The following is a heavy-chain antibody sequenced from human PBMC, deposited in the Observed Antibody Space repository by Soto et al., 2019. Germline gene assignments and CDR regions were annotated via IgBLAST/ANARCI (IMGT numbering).Heavy chain of an antibody. CDR2: IYYSGST. J-gene: IGHJ4*02. D-gene: IGHD2-2*02. CDR3: AVRLGYCSSTSCYSAYYFDY. V-gene: IGHV4-31*03. CDR1: GGSISSGGYY. Sequence: QVQLQESGPGLVKPSQTLSLTCTVSGGSISSGGYYWSWIRQHPGKGLEWIGYIYYSGSTYYNPSLKSRVTIAVDTSKNQFSLKLSSVTAADTAVYYCAVRLGYCSSTSCYSAYYFDYWGQGTLVTVSS.